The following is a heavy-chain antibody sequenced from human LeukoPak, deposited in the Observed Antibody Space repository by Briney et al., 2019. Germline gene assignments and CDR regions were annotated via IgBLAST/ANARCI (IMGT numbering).Heavy chain of an antibody. CDR1: GFTFSSYS. V-gene: IGHV3-21*01. D-gene: IGHD2-15*01. J-gene: IGHJ4*02. CDR2: ISSSSSYI. Sequence: TGGSLRLSCAASGFTFSSYSMNWVRQAPGKGLEWVSSISSSSSYIYYADSVKGRFTISRDNAKNSLYLQMNSLRAEDTAVCYCARASSCSGGSCYSVFDYWGQGTLVTVSS. CDR3: ARASSCSGGSCYSVFDY.